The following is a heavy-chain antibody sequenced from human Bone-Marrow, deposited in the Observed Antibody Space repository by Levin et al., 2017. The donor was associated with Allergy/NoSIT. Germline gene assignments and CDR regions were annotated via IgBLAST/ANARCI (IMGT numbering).Heavy chain of an antibody. D-gene: IGHD6-13*01. CDR2: ISGSGGST. Sequence: PGGSLRLSCAASGFTFSSYAMSWVRQAPGKGLEWVSAISGSGGSTYYADSVKGRFTISRDNSKNTLYLQMNSLRAEDTAVYYCAKDPPVYSSSWPRGDAFDIWGQGTMVTVSS. V-gene: IGHV3-23*01. J-gene: IGHJ3*02. CDR3: AKDPPVYSSSWPRGDAFDI. CDR1: GFTFSSYA.